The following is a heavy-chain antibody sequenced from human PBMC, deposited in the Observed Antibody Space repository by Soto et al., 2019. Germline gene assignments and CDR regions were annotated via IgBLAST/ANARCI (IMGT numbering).Heavy chain of an antibody. CDR3: AARGHDFWSGYGGVYYYYGMDV. V-gene: IGHV1-69*13. CDR1: GGTFSSYA. Sequence: ASVKVSCKASGGTFSSYAISWVRQAPGQGLEWMGGIIPIFGTANYAQKFQGRVTITADESTSTAYMELSSLRSEDTAVYYCAARGHDFWSGYGGVYYYYGMDVWGQGTTVTVSS. J-gene: IGHJ6*02. D-gene: IGHD3-3*01. CDR2: IIPIFGTA.